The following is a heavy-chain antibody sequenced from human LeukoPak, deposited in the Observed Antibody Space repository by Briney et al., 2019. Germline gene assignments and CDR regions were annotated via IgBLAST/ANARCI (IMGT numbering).Heavy chain of an antibody. CDR2: IYYSGST. J-gene: IGHJ3*02. Sequence: SETLSLTCTVSGGSISSYYWSWIRQPPGKGLEWIGYIYYSGSTNYNPSLKSRVTISVDTSKNQFSLKLSSVTAADTAVYYCARAGAGSYSLDAFDIWGQGTMVTVSS. V-gene: IGHV4-59*01. D-gene: IGHD3-10*01. CDR3: ARAGAGSYSLDAFDI. CDR1: GGSISSYY.